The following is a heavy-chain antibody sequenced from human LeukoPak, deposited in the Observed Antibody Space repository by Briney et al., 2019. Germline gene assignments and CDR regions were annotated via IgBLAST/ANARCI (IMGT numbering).Heavy chain of an antibody. CDR1: GGSFSGYY. Sequence: SETLSLTCAVYGGSFSGYYWSWIRQHPGKGLEWIGYIYYSGSTYYNPSLKSRVTISVDTSKNQFSLKLSSVTAADTAVYYCARKSLRFLEWSSPEYFDLWGRGTLVTVSS. V-gene: IGHV4-31*11. D-gene: IGHD3-3*01. CDR3: ARKSLRFLEWSSPEYFDL. CDR2: IYYSGST. J-gene: IGHJ2*01.